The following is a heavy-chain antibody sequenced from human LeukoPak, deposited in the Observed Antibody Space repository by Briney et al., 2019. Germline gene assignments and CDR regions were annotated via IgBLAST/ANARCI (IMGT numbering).Heavy chain of an antibody. D-gene: IGHD6-13*01. Sequence: ASVKVSCKASGYTFTGYYMHWVRQAPGQGLEWMGWINPNSGGANYAQKFQGRVTMTRDTSISTAYMEVSRLRSDDTAVYYCATHRSSWYFDYWGQETLVTVSS. J-gene: IGHJ4*02. CDR3: ATHRSSWYFDY. V-gene: IGHV1-2*02. CDR2: INPNSGGA. CDR1: GYTFTGYY.